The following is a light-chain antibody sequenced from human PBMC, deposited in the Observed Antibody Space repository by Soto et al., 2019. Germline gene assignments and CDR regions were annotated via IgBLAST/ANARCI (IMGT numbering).Light chain of an antibody. Sequence: DIQMTQSPSSLSASVGDRVTITCQASQDIANYLNWYQQKAGRAPKFLIYDASNLETGVPSRFSVSGSGTDFTLTISSLQPEHIATYYCQQYDNLPLTFGGGTKVEIK. J-gene: IGKJ4*01. CDR1: QDIANY. CDR2: DAS. V-gene: IGKV1-33*01. CDR3: QQYDNLPLT.